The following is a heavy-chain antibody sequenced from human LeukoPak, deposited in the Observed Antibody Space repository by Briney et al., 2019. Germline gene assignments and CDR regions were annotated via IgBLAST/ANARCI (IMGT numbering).Heavy chain of an antibody. D-gene: IGHD5-18*01. CDR2: VAGNGATT. J-gene: IGHJ4*02. CDR3: AKDYGYTPYYFDY. Sequence: GGSLRLSCAASGXTFNTYAMAWVRQAPGKGQQWVSSVAGNGATTYYAESVKGRFTISRDNSKNTVSLQMDSLRVEDTAVYYCAKDYGYTPYYFDYWGQGALVTVSS. V-gene: IGHV3-23*01. CDR1: GXTFNTYA.